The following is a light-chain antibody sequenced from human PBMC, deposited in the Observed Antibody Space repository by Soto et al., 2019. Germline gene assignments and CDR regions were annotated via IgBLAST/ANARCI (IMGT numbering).Light chain of an antibody. V-gene: IGKV3-15*01. CDR3: QQYHDWPRT. J-gene: IGKJ1*01. CDR1: QSVSNN. Sequence: EIVMTQSPATLSVSPGERATLSCRASQSVSNNLAWYQQKAGQAPRLLIYGASYRAIGIPARFSGSGSGTEFTLTISSLQSEDFAVYYCQQYHDWPRTFGQGTKVEIK. CDR2: GAS.